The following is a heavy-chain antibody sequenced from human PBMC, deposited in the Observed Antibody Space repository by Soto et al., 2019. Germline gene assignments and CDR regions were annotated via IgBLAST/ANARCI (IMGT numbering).Heavy chain of an antibody. D-gene: IGHD3-22*01. Sequence: QVQLVESGGGVVQPGRSLRLSCAASGFVFSSYGIHWVRQVPGKGLEWVAGISYNGGNRYYTDSVKGRFTISRDNSMNTLYLQMNSLRAEDTAVYYCAKDTYYYDSSGYYVFDYWGQGTLVTVSS. J-gene: IGHJ4*02. V-gene: IGHV3-30*18. CDR1: GFVFSSYG. CDR3: AKDTYYYDSSGYYVFDY. CDR2: ISYNGGNR.